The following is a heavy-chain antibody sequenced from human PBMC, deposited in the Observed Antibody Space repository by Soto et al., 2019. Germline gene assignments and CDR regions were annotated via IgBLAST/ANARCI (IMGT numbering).Heavy chain of an antibody. CDR1: GFTFSSYA. Sequence: GGSLRLSCAASGFTFSSYAMSWVRQAPGKGLEWVSAISGSGGSTYYADSVKGRFTISRDNSKNTLYLQMNSLRAEDTAVYYCAKDLGRAVAGLTYYWGQGTLVTVSS. CDR2: ISGSGGST. D-gene: IGHD6-19*01. CDR3: AKDLGRAVAGLTYY. J-gene: IGHJ4*02. V-gene: IGHV3-23*01.